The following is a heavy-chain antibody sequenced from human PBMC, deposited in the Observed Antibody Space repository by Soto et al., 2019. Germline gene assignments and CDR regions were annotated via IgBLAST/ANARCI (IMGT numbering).Heavy chain of an antibody. CDR2: INHSGST. CDR1: GGSFSGYY. J-gene: IGHJ4*02. V-gene: IGHV4-34*01. CDR3: ARSRVGYYYGSGSYYNDYFDY. D-gene: IGHD3-10*01. Sequence: QVQLQQWGAGLLKPSETLSLTCAVYGGSFSGYYWSWIRQPPGKGLEWIGEINHSGSTNYNPSIKSRVAISVATSKNQFSLKLSSVTAADTAVYYCARSRVGYYYGSGSYYNDYFDYWGQGTMVTVSS.